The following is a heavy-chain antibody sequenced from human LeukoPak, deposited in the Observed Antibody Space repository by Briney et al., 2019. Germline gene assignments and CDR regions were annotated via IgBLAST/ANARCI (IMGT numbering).Heavy chain of an antibody. V-gene: IGHV4-39*01. Sequence: PSETLSLTCTVSGGSISSSSYYWGWIRQPPGKGLEWIGSIYYSGSTYYNPSLKSRVTISVDTSKNQFSLKLSSVTAADTAVYYCARRNIAVAASYYFDYWGQGTLVTVSS. CDR2: IYYSGST. CDR3: ARRNIAVAASYYFDY. CDR1: GGSISSSSYY. J-gene: IGHJ4*02. D-gene: IGHD6-19*01.